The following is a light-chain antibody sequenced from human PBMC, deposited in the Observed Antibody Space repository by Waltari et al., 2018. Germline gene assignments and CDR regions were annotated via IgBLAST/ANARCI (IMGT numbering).Light chain of an antibody. CDR1: RSVGTS. CDR3: QQYTRPLPFT. Sequence: EIVLTQSPGTLSLSPGEGATLSCRASRSVGTSLAWYQHRPGQAPRLLIYGASRRATDIPDRFSGGGSETDFTLTISYLAPEDFAEYYCQQYTRPLPFTFGGGTRLEI. CDR2: GAS. J-gene: IGKJ4*01. V-gene: IGKV3-20*01.